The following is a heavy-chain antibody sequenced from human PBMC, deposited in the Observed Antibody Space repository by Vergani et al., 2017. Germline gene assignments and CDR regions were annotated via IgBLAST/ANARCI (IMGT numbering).Heavy chain of an antibody. J-gene: IGHJ5*02. V-gene: IGHV5-51*03. Sequence: EVMLVQSGAEVKKPGESLKISCKYSESSFISNEIAWVRQMSGKGLQWMGNINPIDSKIAYSPSFQGQAIMSRDKSLATAYLQWRSLKASDTAIYYCARVRWSYYDRSGYYYAPGGWFDPWREGTLVTVSS. CDR2: INPIDSKI. D-gene: IGHD3-22*01. CDR1: ESSFISNE. CDR3: ARVRWSYYDRSGYYYAPGGWFDP.